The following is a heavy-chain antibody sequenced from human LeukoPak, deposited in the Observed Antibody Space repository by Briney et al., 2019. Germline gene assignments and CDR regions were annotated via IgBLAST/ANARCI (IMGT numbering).Heavy chain of an antibody. CDR2: ISSSGSTI. CDR3: ARGPIGYCSSTSCYGWFDP. J-gene: IGHJ5*02. V-gene: IGHV3-11*04. D-gene: IGHD2-2*01. Sequence: PGGSLRLSCAASGFTFSDYYMSWIRQAPGKGLEWVSYISSSGSTIYYADSVKGRFTISRDNAKNSLYLQMNSLRAEDTAVYYCARGPIGYCSSTSCYGWFDPWGQGTLVTVSS. CDR1: GFTFSDYY.